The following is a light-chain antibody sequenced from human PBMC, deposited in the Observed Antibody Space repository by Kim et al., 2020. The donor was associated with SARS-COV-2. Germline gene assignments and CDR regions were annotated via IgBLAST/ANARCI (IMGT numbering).Light chain of an antibody. CDR3: QQSYSTPLHT. Sequence: ASVRDRVTITCRANQNIGTYLNWYQHKAGKAPQLLIYAASSLRSGVPSRFSGSGSGTDFTLTISSLQPDDFATYYCQQSYSTPLHTFGQGTKLEI. CDR2: AAS. V-gene: IGKV1-39*01. J-gene: IGKJ2*01. CDR1: QNIGTY.